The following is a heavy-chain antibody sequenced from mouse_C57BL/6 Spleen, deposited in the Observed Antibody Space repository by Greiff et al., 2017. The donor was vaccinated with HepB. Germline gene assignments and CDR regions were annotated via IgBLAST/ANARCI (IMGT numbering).Heavy chain of an antibody. CDR3: ARAGKVAMDY. CDR2: IYPGDGDT. V-gene: IGHV1-82*01. CDR1: GYAFSSSW. Sequence: QVQLQQSGPELVKPGASVKISCKASGYAFSSSWMNWVKQRPGKGLEWIGRIYPGDGDTNYNGKFKGKATLTVDKPSSTAYMQLSSLTSEDSAVYYCARAGKVAMDYWGQGTSVTVSS. D-gene: IGHD4-1*01. J-gene: IGHJ4*01.